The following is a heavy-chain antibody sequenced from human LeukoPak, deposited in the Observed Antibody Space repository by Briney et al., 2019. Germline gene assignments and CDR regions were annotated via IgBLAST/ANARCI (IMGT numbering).Heavy chain of an antibody. Sequence: SETLSLTCTVSGGSISSYYWSWVRQPPGKGLEWIGYIYYGGSTNYNPSLKSRVTISVDTSKNQFSLKLSSVTAADTAVYYRARRVRGSYAFDYWGQGTLVTVSS. D-gene: IGHD3-16*01. V-gene: IGHV4-59*08. CDR1: GGSISSYY. CDR3: ARRVRGSYAFDY. CDR2: IYYGGST. J-gene: IGHJ4*02.